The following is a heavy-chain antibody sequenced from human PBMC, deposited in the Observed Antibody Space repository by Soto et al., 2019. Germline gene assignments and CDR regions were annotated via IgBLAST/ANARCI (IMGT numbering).Heavy chain of an antibody. V-gene: IGHV4-59*08. CDR3: VRQGIDYLHGLVDV. Sequence: QVQLQQSGPRLVKPSETLSLTCTVSSGPDRSHNWGWIRQPPGRGLEWIGYVYYTGDTAYNPSLRGRVTIXAXTXXNDISLTLNSVTAAATAVYYCVRQGIDYLHGLVDVWGQGTTVSVSS. D-gene: IGHD4-17*01. J-gene: IGHJ6*02. CDR2: VYYTGDT. CDR1: SGPDRSHN.